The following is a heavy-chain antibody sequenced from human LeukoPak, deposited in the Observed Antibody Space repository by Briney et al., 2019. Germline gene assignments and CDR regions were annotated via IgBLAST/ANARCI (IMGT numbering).Heavy chain of an antibody. CDR1: GGSFSGYY. CDR2: INHSGST. D-gene: IGHD3-3*01. V-gene: IGHV4-34*01. J-gene: IGHJ4*02. CDR3: ARGVLTIFGVVTKFDY. Sequence: PSETLSLTCAVYGGSFSGYYWSWICQPPGKGLEWIGEINHSGSTNYNPSLKSRVTISVDTSKNQFSLKLSSVTAADTAVYYCARGVLTIFGVVTKFDYWGQGTLVTVSS.